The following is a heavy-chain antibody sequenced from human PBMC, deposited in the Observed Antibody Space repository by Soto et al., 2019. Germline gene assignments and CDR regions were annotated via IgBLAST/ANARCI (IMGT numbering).Heavy chain of an antibody. CDR1: GFTFSSYA. V-gene: IGHV3-23*01. D-gene: IGHD3-22*01. J-gene: IGHJ6*02. CDR2: ISGSGGST. CDR3: AKDSSLGSLVVAWRGYYYYGMDV. Sequence: GGSLRLSCAASGFTFSSYAMSWVRQAPGKGLEWVSAISGSGGSTYYADSVKGRFTISRDNSKNTLYLQMNSLRAEDTAVYYCAKDSSLGSLVVAWRGYYYYGMDVWGQGTTVTVSS.